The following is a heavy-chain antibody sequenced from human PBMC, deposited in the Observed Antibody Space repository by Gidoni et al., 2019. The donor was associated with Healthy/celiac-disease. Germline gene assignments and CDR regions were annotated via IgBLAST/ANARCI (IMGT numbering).Heavy chain of an antibody. D-gene: IGHD1-26*01. J-gene: IGHJ6*02. CDR3: ARQYSGSYPTNTGMDV. V-gene: IGHV5-51*01. CDR2: LYPGDSDT. Sequence: ELQLVQSGAEVKKPGESLKISCKGSGYSFTSYWIGGVRKMPGKGLEWMGILYPGDSDTRYSPSFQGQVTIAADKSISTAYLQWSSLKASDTAMYYCARQYSGSYPTNTGMDVWGQGTTVTVSS. CDR1: GYSFTSYW.